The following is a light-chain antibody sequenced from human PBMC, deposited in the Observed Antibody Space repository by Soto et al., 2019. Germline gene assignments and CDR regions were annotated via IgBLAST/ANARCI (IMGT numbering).Light chain of an antibody. CDR3: SSYTTSNTRQIV. Sequence: QSALNQPASMSGSPGQAITISCTGTSSDVGGYNYVSWYQHHPGKAPKLLIYDVSNRPSGVSNRFSGSKSDNTASLTISGLQPEDEADYYCSSYTTSNTRQIVFGTGTKVTVL. CDR1: SSDVGGYNY. V-gene: IGLV2-14*03. J-gene: IGLJ1*01. CDR2: DVS.